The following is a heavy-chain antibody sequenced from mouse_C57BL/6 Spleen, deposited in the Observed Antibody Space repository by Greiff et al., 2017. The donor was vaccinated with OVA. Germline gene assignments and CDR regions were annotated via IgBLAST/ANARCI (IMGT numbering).Heavy chain of an antibody. CDR1: GYTFTSYW. CDR3: ARSITTVVATGNYAMDY. D-gene: IGHD1-1*01. J-gene: IGHJ4*01. Sequence: VQLQQPGAELVRPGSSVKLSCKASGYTFTSYWMHWVKQRPIQGLEWIGNIDPSDSETHYNQKFKDKATLTVDKSSSTAYMQLSSLTSEDSAVYYCARSITTVVATGNYAMDYWGQGTSVTVSS. CDR2: IDPSDSET. V-gene: IGHV1-52*01.